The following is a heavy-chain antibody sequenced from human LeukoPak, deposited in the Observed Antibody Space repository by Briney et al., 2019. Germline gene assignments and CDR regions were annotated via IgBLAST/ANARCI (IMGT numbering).Heavy chain of an antibody. CDR2: IIGSSGRT. CDR3: AKGGYDYVEIGYFDY. V-gene: IGHV3-23*01. CDR1: AFRFSNYS. D-gene: IGHD5-12*01. Sequence: GGSLRLSCAASAFRFSNYSMNWVRPAPGRGLEWVSLIIGSSGRTFYADSVKGRFTISRDISKNTLYLQMNSLRDEDTAVYYCAKGGYDYVEIGYFDYWGQGSLVTVSS. J-gene: IGHJ4*02.